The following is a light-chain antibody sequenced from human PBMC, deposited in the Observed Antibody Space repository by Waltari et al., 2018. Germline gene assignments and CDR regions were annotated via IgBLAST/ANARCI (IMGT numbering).Light chain of an antibody. V-gene: IGKV3-15*01. CDR3: QQYNHWPTT. J-gene: IGKJ2*01. CDR2: GAS. CDR1: QSVGDN. Sequence: EIVMTQSPATLSVSPGERATLSCRASQSVGDNLAWYQQKPGQAPRLLIYGASTRATGIPARFSGSGSGTEFTLIISTLQSEDFVLYYCQQYNHWPTTFGQGTKLEMK.